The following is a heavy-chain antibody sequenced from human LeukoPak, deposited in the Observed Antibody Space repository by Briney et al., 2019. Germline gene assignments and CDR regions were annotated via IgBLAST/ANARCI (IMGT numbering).Heavy chain of an antibody. Sequence: SGGSLRPSCAGSGFTFSSNAMSWVRQAPGKGLEWVSTISGSGDNTYYADSVKGRFTISRDNSKNTLYLQMNSLIAEDTAVYYCAKALKVAGTDWFDPWGRGTLVTVSS. CDR1: GFTFSSNA. V-gene: IGHV3-23*01. CDR3: AKALKVAGTDWFDP. J-gene: IGHJ5*02. CDR2: ISGSGDNT. D-gene: IGHD6-19*01.